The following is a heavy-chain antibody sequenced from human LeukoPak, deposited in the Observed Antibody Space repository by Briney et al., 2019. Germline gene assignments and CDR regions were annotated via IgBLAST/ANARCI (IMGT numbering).Heavy chain of an antibody. CDR1: GGSISGYY. CDR2: IYAGGSA. J-gene: IGHJ5*02. Sequence: PSETLSLTCTVSGGSISGYYWSWIRQPAGKGLEWIGRIYAGGSASYNPSLKSRVTMSVDTSKNHVSLELRSVTAADTAVYYCTKEPAPWGQGTLVTVSS. CDR3: TKEPAP. V-gene: IGHV4-4*07.